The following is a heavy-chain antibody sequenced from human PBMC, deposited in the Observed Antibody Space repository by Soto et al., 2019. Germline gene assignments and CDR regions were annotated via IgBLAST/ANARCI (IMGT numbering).Heavy chain of an antibody. V-gene: IGHV1-2*04. J-gene: IGHJ4*02. CDR3: ARGAVRSSGTKNLLIGY. CDR2: INPNSGGT. D-gene: IGHD6-19*01. Sequence: QVQLVQSGAEVKKPGASVKVSCKASGYTFTGYYMHWVRQAPGQGLEWMGWINPNSGGTNYAQKFQGWVTMTRDTAISTAYMELSRLRSDDTAVCYCARGAVRSSGTKNLLIGYWGQGTLVTVSS. CDR1: GYTFTGYY.